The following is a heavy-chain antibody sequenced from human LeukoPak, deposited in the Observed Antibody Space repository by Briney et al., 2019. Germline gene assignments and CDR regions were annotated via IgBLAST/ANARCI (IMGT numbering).Heavy chain of an antibody. V-gene: IGHV3-7*01. Sequence: GVSLRLSCAVSGFTFSNYWMSWVRQAPEKGLELVANIKLDGSEKNYVDSVKGRFTISRDNAKNSLSLQMNSLRAEDTAVYYCARCPSTFDIWGQGTMVTVSS. CDR1: GFTFSNYW. CDR2: IKLDGSEK. CDR3: ARCPSTFDI. J-gene: IGHJ3*02. D-gene: IGHD2-2*01.